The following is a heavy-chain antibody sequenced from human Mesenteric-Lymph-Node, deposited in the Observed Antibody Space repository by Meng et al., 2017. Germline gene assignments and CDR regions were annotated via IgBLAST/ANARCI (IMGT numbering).Heavy chain of an antibody. V-gene: IGHV3-7*03. J-gene: IGHJ5*02. CDR1: GFTLSRHQ. D-gene: IGHD2-15*01. Sequence: GESLKISCAASGFTLSRHQMSWVRQAPGKGLEWVAKITSDGSEKYYVDSVKGRFTISRDSSKNTLYLQMNSLRAKDTAVYYCAKEEGPASPFDPWGQGTLVTVSS. CDR2: ITSDGSEK. CDR3: AKEEGPASPFDP.